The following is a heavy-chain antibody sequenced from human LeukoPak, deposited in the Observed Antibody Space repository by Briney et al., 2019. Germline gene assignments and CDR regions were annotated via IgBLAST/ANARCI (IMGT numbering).Heavy chain of an antibody. CDR1: GFTFSSYA. D-gene: IGHD3-10*02. V-gene: IGHV3-48*03. J-gene: IGHJ6*04. Sequence: GGSLRLSCAASGFTFSSYAMNWVRQAPGKGLEWVSYISSSGSTIYYADSVKGRFTISRDNAKNSLYLQMDSLRAEDTAVYYCAELGITMIGGVWGKGTTVTISS. CDR2: ISSSGSTI. CDR3: AELGITMIGGV.